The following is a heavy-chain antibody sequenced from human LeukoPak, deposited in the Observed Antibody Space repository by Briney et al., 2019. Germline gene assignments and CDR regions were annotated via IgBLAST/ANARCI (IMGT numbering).Heavy chain of an antibody. V-gene: IGHV4-31*03. D-gene: IGHD2-2*01. CDR1: GGSISSGGYY. Sequence: PSQTLSLTCTVSGGSISSGGYYWSWIRQHPGKGLEWIGYIYYSGSTNYNPSLKSRVTISVDTSKNQFSLKLSSVTAADTAVYYCARDGSTSGWWFDPWGQGTLVTVSS. CDR3: ARDGSTSGWWFDP. CDR2: IYYSGST. J-gene: IGHJ5*02.